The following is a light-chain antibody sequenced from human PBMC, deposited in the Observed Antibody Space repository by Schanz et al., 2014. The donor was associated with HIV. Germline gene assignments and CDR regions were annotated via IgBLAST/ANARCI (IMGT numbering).Light chain of an antibody. J-gene: IGLJ3*02. CDR1: SSNIGAGYD. Sequence: QSVLTQPPSVSGAPGQRVSISCTGSSSNIGAGYDVHWYQHLPGTAPKLLIYANTNRPSGVPDRFSGSRSGTSASLAITGLQAEDEADYYCNSYTSSSTWVFGGGTKLTVL. V-gene: IGLV1-40*01. CDR2: ANT. CDR3: NSYTSSSTWV.